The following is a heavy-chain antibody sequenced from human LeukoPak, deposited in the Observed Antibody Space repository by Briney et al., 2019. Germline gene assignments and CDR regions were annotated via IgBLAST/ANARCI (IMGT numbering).Heavy chain of an antibody. J-gene: IGHJ6*02. CDR1: GGSISSYY. Sequence: SETLSLTCTVSGGSISSYYWSWIRQPPGKGLEWIGYIYYSGSTNYNPSLKSRVTISVDTSKNHFSLKLSSVTAADTAVYYCARDRYCSGGSCLQNGMDVWGQGTTVTVSS. D-gene: IGHD2-15*01. CDR3: ARDRYCSGGSCLQNGMDV. CDR2: IYYSGST. V-gene: IGHV4-59*01.